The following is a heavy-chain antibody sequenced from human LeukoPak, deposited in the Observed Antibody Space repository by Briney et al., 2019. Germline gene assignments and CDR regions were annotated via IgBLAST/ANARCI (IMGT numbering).Heavy chain of an antibody. V-gene: IGHV3-48*01. Sequence: GGSLRLSCAASGFTFSSYSMNWVRQAPGKGLEWVSYISSSSSTIYYADSVKGRFTISRDNAKNSLYLQMNSLRAEDTAVYYCVRLAGELWFEHDYWGQGTLVTVSS. J-gene: IGHJ4*02. D-gene: IGHD3-10*01. CDR1: GFTFSSYS. CDR2: ISSSSSTI. CDR3: VRLAGELWFEHDY.